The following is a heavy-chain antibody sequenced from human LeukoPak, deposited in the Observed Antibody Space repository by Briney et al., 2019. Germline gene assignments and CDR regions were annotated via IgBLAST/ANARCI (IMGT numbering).Heavy chain of an antibody. Sequence: GGSLRLSCAASGFTFSSYWMHWVRQAPGKGLVWVSRINSDGSSTSHADSVKGRFTISRDNAKNTLYLQMNSLRAEDTAVYYCARGGVRDAFDIWGQGTMVTVSS. V-gene: IGHV3-74*01. CDR1: GFTFSSYW. J-gene: IGHJ3*02. CDR2: INSDGSST. CDR3: ARGGVRDAFDI. D-gene: IGHD3-10*01.